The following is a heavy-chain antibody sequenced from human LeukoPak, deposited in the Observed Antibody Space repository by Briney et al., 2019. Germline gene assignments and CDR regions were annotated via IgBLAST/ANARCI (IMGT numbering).Heavy chain of an antibody. Sequence: PSETLSLTCTVSGGSISSHYWSWIRQPPEKGLEWIGYIYYSGSTNYNPSLKSRVTISVDTSKNQFSLKLSSVTAADTAVYYCAREGHIRGSYALDYWGQGTLVTVSS. D-gene: IGHD1-26*01. CDR2: IYYSGST. CDR1: GGSISSHY. V-gene: IGHV4-59*11. J-gene: IGHJ4*02. CDR3: AREGHIRGSYALDY.